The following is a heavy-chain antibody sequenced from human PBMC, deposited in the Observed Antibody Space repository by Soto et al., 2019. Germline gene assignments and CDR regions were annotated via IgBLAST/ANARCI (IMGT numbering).Heavy chain of an antibody. Sequence: EVQLVESGGGLVQPGGSLRLSCAAYGFTVSSNYMNWVRQAPGKGLEWVSIIYSGDSTYYPDSVKGRFTISRDNSKNTLYLQMNSLRAEDTAVYYCARSWAVAGSYDYWRQGTLVTVSS. CDR1: GFTVSSNY. V-gene: IGHV3-66*01. CDR3: ARSWAVAGSYDY. D-gene: IGHD6-19*01. CDR2: IYSGDST. J-gene: IGHJ4*02.